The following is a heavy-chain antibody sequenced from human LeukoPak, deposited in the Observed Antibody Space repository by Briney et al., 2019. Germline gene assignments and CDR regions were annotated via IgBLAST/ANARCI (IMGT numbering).Heavy chain of an antibody. CDR3: AAQTAARPPGWFDP. CDR2: IYHSGST. D-gene: IGHD6-6*01. Sequence: SETLSLTCAVSGYSISSGYYWGWIRQPPGKGLEWIGSIYHSGSTYYNPSLKSRVTISVDTSKNQFSLKLSSVTAADTAVYYCAAQTAARPPGWFDPWGQGTLVTVSS. J-gene: IGHJ5*02. CDR1: GYSISSGYY. V-gene: IGHV4-38-2*01.